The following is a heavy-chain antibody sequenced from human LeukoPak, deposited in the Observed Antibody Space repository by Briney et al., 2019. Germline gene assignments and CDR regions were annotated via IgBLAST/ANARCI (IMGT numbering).Heavy chain of an antibody. D-gene: IGHD6-6*01. Sequence: ASVKVSCKASGGTFSSYAISWVRQAPGQGLEWMGGIIPVFGTANYAQKFQGRVTITTDESTSTAYMELSSLRSEDTAVYYCARRSSSSGYFDYWGQGTLVTVSS. CDR2: IIPVFGTA. V-gene: IGHV1-69*05. CDR1: GGTFSSYA. J-gene: IGHJ4*02. CDR3: ARRSSSSGYFDY.